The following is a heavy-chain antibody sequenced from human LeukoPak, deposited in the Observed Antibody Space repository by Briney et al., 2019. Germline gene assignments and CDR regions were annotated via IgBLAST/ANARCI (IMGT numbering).Heavy chain of an antibody. Sequence: SETLSLTCAVSGGSITSSNLWNWVRQPPGKGLEWIGQIHHSGSTNYNPSLKSRVTISVDKSNNQFSLKLRSVTAADTAVYYCARDGGGSDCWGQGTLVTVSS. CDR2: IHHSGST. J-gene: IGHJ4*02. CDR3: ARDGGGSDC. V-gene: IGHV4-4*02. D-gene: IGHD2-15*01. CDR1: GGSITSSNL.